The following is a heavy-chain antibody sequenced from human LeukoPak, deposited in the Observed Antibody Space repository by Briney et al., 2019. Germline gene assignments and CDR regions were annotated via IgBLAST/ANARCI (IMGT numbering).Heavy chain of an antibody. D-gene: IGHD2/OR15-2a*01. CDR3: AKDTFQFRTFDI. J-gene: IGHJ3*02. CDR1: GFTFSSYA. V-gene: IGHV3-23*01. Sequence: GGSLRLSCAASGFTFSSYAMSWVRQAPGKGLEWVSALSGSGFTTYYADSVKGRFTISRENSKNTLYLQMNNLRAEDTAVYYCAKDTFQFRTFDIWGQGTMVTVSS. CDR2: LSGSGFTT.